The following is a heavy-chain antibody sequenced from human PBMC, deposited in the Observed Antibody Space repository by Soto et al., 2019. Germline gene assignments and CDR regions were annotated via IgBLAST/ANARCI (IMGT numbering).Heavy chain of an antibody. D-gene: IGHD7-27*01. CDR2: IYYSGST. V-gene: IGHV4-59*01. CDR1: GGSISSYY. Sequence: SETLSLTCTVSGGSISSYYWSWIRQPPGKGLEWIGYIYYSGSTNYNPFLKSRVTISVDTSKNQFSLKLSSVTAADTAVYYCARGEGANWGVSAAFDIWGQGTMVTVSS. CDR3: ARGEGANWGVSAAFDI. J-gene: IGHJ3*02.